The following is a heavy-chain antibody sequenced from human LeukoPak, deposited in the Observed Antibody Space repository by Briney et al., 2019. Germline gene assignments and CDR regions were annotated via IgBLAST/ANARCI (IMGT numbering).Heavy chain of an antibody. V-gene: IGHV3-23*01. J-gene: IGHJ4*02. D-gene: IGHD2-15*01. CDR2: ITGSGGST. Sequence: GGSLRLSCAASGFTFSSYAMSWVRQAPGKGLEWVSAITGSGGSTYYADSVKGRFTISRDNSKNTLYLQMNSLRAEDTAVYYCAKPRWSGLYYFDYWGQGTLVTVSS. CDR3: AKPRWSGLYYFDY. CDR1: GFTFSSYA.